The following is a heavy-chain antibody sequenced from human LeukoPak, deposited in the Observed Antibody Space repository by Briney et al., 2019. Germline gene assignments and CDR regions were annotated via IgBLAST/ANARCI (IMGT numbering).Heavy chain of an antibody. J-gene: IGHJ3*02. CDR3: ARHDDGDAYSGFDAFDI. CDR2: IYPGDSDT. Sequence: KPGESLKISCKGSGYSFTSYWIGWVRQMPGKGLEWMGIIYPGDSDTRYSPSFQGQVTISADKSISTAYLQWSSLKASDTAMYYCARHDDGDAYSGFDAFDIWGQGTMVTVSS. D-gene: IGHD5-24*01. CDR1: GYSFTSYW. V-gene: IGHV5-51*01.